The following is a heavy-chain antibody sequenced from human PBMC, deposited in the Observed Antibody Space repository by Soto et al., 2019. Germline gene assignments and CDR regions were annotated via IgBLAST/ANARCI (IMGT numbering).Heavy chain of an antibody. CDR2: IWYDGSNK. J-gene: IGHJ4*02. D-gene: IGHD6-19*01. CDR1: GFTFSTYA. CDR3: ARDSHVGSGWQLTANY. Sequence: GGSLRLSCVASGFTFSTYAMSWVRQAPGKGLEWVAVIWYDGSNKYYAESVKGRFTISRDNSKNTLYLQMNSLRAEDTAVYYCARDSHVGSGWQLTANYWGQGTLVTVSS. V-gene: IGHV3-33*08.